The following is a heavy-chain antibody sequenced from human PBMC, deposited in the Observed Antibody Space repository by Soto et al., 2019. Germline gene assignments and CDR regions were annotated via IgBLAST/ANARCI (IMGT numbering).Heavy chain of an antibody. J-gene: IGHJ6*02. D-gene: IGHD3-22*01. CDR3: AGGAYYYDSRGYLESRPPADYYYYGMDV. V-gene: IGHV1-69*13. Sequence: SVKVSCKASGGTFSSYAISWVRQAPGQGLEWMGGIIPIFGTANYAQKFQGRVTITADESTSTAYMELSSLRSEDTAVYYCAGGAYYYDSRGYLESRPPADYYYYGMDVWRQETTVTVSS. CDR2: IIPIFGTA. CDR1: GGTFSSYA.